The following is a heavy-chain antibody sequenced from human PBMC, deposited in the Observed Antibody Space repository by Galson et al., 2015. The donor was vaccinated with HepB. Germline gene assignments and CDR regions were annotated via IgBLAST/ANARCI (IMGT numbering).Heavy chain of an antibody. Sequence: SLRLSCAASGFTFSRYGMHWVRQAPGKGPEWVTSLSYGGTNKYYADSVKGRFTISRDNSKNTLYLQMDSLRTEDTAVYYCARDRRVYCGGDCFPGTLDCWGPGTLVTVSS. J-gene: IGHJ4*02. D-gene: IGHD2-21*01. V-gene: IGHV3-30*19. CDR1: GFTFSRYG. CDR2: LSYGGTNK. CDR3: ARDRRVYCGGDCFPGTLDC.